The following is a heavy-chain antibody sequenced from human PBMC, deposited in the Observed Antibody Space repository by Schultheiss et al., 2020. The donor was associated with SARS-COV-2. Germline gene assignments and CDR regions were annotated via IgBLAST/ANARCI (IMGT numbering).Heavy chain of an antibody. Sequence: GGSLRLSCAASGFTFSSYWMHWVRQAPGKGLVWVSRIGTGGDRCYPGSVKGRCTVSRDNSKNTLYLQMNSLRAEDTAVYYCTTGRYYYGSGEPDYWGQGTLVTVSS. CDR2: IGTGGDR. CDR3: TTGRYYYGSGEPDY. CDR1: GFTFSSYW. V-gene: IGHV3-74*01. J-gene: IGHJ4*02. D-gene: IGHD3-10*01.